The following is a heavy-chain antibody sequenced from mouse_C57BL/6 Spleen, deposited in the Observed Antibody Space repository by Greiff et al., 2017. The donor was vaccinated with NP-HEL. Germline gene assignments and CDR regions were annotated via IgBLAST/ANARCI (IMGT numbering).Heavy chain of an antibody. V-gene: IGHV1-19*01. CDR2: INPYNGGT. J-gene: IGHJ3*01. Sequence: VQLQQSGPVLVKPGASVKMSCKASGYTFTDYYMNWVKQSHGKSLEWIGVINPYNGGTSYNQKFKGKATLTVDKSSSTAYMELNSLTSEDSAVYYCARSNGNYWFAYWGQGTLVTVSA. CDR1: GYTFTDYY. D-gene: IGHD2-1*01. CDR3: ARSNGNYWFAY.